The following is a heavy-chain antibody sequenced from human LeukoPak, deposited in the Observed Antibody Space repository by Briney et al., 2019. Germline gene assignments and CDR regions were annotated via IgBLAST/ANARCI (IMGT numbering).Heavy chain of an antibody. V-gene: IGHV1-2*06. CDR1: GYTFTGYY. D-gene: IGHD6-13*01. CDR3: ARGIDSSSWYAGY. J-gene: IGHJ4*02. CDR2: INPNSGGT. Sequence: ASVKVSCKASGYTFTGYYIHWVRQAPRQGLEWMGRINPNSGGTNYAQKFQGRVTMTRDTSISTAYMELSRLRSDDTAVYFCARGIDSSSWYAGYWGQGTLVTVSS.